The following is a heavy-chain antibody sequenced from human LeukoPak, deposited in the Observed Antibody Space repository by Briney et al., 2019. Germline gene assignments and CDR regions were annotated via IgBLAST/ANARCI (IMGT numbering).Heavy chain of an antibody. D-gene: IGHD5-18*01. CDR2: INPSGGST. V-gene: IGHV1-46*01. Sequence: ASVKVSCKASGYTFTSYYMHWVRQAPGQGLEWMGIINPSGGSTSYAQKFQGRVTMTRDTSTSTVYMELSSLRSEDTAVYYCARGGSTSGYSYGYGDYWGQGTLVTVSS. J-gene: IGHJ4*02. CDR3: ARGGSTSGYSYGYGDY. CDR1: GYTFTSYY.